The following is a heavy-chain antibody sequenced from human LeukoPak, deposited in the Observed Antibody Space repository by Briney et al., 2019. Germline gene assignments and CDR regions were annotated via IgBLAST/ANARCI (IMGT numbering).Heavy chain of an antibody. V-gene: IGHV4-31*03. J-gene: IGHJ5*02. Sequence: SETLSLTCTVSGGSIGSGGYYWSWIRQHPGKGLEWIGYIYYSGSTYYNPSLKSRVTISVDTSKNQFSLKLSSVTAADTAVYYCAATNIKAVAGSHNWFDPWGQGTLVTVSS. CDR3: AATNIKAVAGSHNWFDP. D-gene: IGHD6-19*01. CDR2: IYYSGST. CDR1: GGSIGSGGYY.